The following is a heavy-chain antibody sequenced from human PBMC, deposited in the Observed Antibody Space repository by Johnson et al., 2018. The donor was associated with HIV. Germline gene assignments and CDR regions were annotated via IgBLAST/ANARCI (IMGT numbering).Heavy chain of an antibody. CDR1: GFAFSSFW. CDR3: AKAQYLADDVFNL. J-gene: IGHJ3*01. D-gene: IGHD2-2*01. CDR2: ISSDGSST. V-gene: IGHV3-74*01. Sequence: VESGGGLVQPGGSLRLSCAASGFAFSSFWIHWVRRTPGKGLVWVSRISSDGSSTDYADSVKGRFTISRDNAKNTVYLEMNSLGVDDTAIYYCAKAQYLADDVFNLWGQGTMVTVSS.